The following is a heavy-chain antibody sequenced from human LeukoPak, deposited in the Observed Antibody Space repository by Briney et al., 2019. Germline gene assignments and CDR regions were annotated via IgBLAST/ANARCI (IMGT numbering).Heavy chain of an antibody. D-gene: IGHD3-10*01. CDR3: ARRAYGSGSFNRYYFDY. J-gene: IGHJ4*02. V-gene: IGHV4-59*08. Sequence: PSETLSLTCTVSGGSISNYYWSWIRQPPGKGLEWIGYIYYSGSTNYNPSLKSRVTISVGTSKNQFSLKLNSVTAADTAVYYCARRAYGSGSFNRYYFDYWGQGTLVAVSS. CDR1: GGSISNYY. CDR2: IYYSGST.